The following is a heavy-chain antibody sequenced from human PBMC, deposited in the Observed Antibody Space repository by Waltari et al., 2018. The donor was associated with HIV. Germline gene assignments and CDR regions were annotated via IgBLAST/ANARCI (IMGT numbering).Heavy chain of an antibody. CDR2: IYTSGRT. CDR1: GGSISSGSYS. V-gene: IGHV4-61*02. D-gene: IGHD2-2*01. Sequence: QVQLQESGPGLVKPSQTLSLTCTVSGGSISSGSYSWRWIRPPAGKGLEWIGHIYTSGRTNYNPSLKSRVTISVDTSKNQFSLKLSSVTAADTAVYYCARDCRTSCSRYYYYGMDVWGQGTTVTVSS. CDR3: ARDCRTSCSRYYYYGMDV. J-gene: IGHJ6*02.